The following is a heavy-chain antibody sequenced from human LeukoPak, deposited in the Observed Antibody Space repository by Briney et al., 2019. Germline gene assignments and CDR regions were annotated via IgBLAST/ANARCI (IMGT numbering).Heavy chain of an antibody. CDR3: ARARSGDGFNLDY. V-gene: IGHV3-33*01. J-gene: IGHJ4*02. D-gene: IGHD5-24*01. CDR2: ISYDGTDK. Sequence: GGSLRLSCAASGFTFSRYGMHWVRQAPGKGLEWLAVISYDGTDKYYADSVKGRFTISRDSSKNTLYLQMNSLRAEDTAVYFCARARSGDGFNLDYWGQGTLVTVSS. CDR1: GFTFSRYG.